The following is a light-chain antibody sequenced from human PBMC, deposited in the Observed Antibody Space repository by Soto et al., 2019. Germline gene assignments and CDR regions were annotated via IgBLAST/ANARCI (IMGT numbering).Light chain of an antibody. Sequence: DIVMTQSPDSLAVSLGERATINCKSSQSVLYSSNNKNYLAWYQQKPGQPPKLLIYWASTRESGVPERFSGSGSGTDFTLTRRRLQAEDVAVYYCQQYYSTPPTFGGGTKVEIK. J-gene: IGKJ4*01. CDR2: WAS. CDR1: QSVLYSSNNKNY. CDR3: QQYYSTPPT. V-gene: IGKV4-1*01.